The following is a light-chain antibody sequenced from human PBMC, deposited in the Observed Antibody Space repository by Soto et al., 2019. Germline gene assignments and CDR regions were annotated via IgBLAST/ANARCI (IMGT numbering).Light chain of an antibody. CDR3: PPYDTYWT. CDR1: QSISSW. Sequence: DFQMTHSTYTRSASLGGRVTITCRASQSISSWLAWYQQKPGKPPKLLIYDDSSLESGVQSRFRGSGSGTEFTLTISSLQPDDFATYYCPPYDTYWTFGQGNQLDIK. CDR2: DDS. J-gene: IGKJ1*01. V-gene: IGKV1-5*01.